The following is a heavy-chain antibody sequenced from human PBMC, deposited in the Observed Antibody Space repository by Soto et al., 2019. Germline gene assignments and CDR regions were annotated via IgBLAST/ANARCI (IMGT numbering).Heavy chain of an antibody. D-gene: IGHD1-26*01. Sequence: EVQLLESGGGLVQPGGSRRLSCAASGFSFSSYAMSWVRQAPGKGLEWVSAISGSGGSTYYADSVKGRFTISRDNSKNTLYLQMTILRAEDTAVDYCAKDGGSYAYYFDYWGQGTLVTVSS. CDR1: GFSFSSYA. CDR2: ISGSGGST. V-gene: IGHV3-23*01. J-gene: IGHJ4*02. CDR3: AKDGGSYAYYFDY.